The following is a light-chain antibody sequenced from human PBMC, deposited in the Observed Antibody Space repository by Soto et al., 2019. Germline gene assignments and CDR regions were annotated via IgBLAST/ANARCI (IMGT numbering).Light chain of an antibody. Sequence: DIQMTQSPSSLSASVGDSVTITCRASQDIRSDLGWFQQKPGKAPKRLIYAASTLESGVPSRFSGSRSGTEFTLTISSLQPEDFATYYCLQHNSYPFTFGPGTKVDTK. CDR1: QDIRSD. CDR3: LQHNSYPFT. CDR2: AAS. J-gene: IGKJ3*01. V-gene: IGKV1-17*01.